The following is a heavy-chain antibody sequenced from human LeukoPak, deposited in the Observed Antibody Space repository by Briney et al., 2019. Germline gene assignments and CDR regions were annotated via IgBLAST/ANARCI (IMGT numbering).Heavy chain of an antibody. CDR2: IYYSGST. Sequence: PSETLSLTCTVSGGSISSSSYYWGWIRQPPGKGLEWIGSIYYSGSTYYNPSLKSRVTISVDTSKNQFSLKLSSVTAADTAVYYCASKTGGKRKALGYWGQGTLVTVSS. D-gene: IGHD2-8*02. V-gene: IGHV4-39*01. J-gene: IGHJ4*02. CDR3: ASKTGGKRKALGY. CDR1: GGSISSSSYY.